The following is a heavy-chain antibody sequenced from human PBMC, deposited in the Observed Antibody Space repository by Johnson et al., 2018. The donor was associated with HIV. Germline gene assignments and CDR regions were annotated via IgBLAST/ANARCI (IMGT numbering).Heavy chain of an antibody. CDR1: EFSFGNYW. D-gene: IGHD1-1*01. CDR3: ANEPHIDAFDI. Sequence: VQLVESGGGVVQPGRSLRLSCAASEFSFGNYWMTWVRQAPGKGLEWVGRIKSKTDGGTTDYAAPVKGRFTISRDNSKNTLYLQMNSLRAEDTAVYYCANEPHIDAFDIWGQGTMVSVSS. J-gene: IGHJ3*02. CDR2: IKSKTDGGTT. V-gene: IGHV3-15*01.